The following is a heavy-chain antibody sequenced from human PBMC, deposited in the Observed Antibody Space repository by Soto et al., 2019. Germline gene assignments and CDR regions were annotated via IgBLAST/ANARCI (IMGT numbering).Heavy chain of an antibody. D-gene: IGHD3-9*01. CDR3: SLIWNYDILVSAFAI. J-gene: IGHJ3*02. Sequence: RMCVRWILQPPGKALEWLAHIFSNDEKSYSTSLKSRLTISKDTSKSQVVLTMTNMDPVDTATYYCSLIWNYDILVSAFAICGHGTMFPGS. CDR2: IFSNDEK. CDR1: RMC. V-gene: IGHV2-26*01.